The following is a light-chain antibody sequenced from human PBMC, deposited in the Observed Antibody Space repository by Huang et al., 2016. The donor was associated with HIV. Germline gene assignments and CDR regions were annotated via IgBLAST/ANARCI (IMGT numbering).Light chain of an antibody. Sequence: EIVLTQSPATLSVSPGERATLSCRASQSINSNLAWYQQKYGKAPRLLISGASTRASGIPARFSGSGSRTEFTLTISSLQSEDFAVYYCQQYYHWPQTFGQGTKVEIK. CDR2: GAS. CDR3: QQYYHWPQT. V-gene: IGKV3-15*01. J-gene: IGKJ1*01. CDR1: QSINSN.